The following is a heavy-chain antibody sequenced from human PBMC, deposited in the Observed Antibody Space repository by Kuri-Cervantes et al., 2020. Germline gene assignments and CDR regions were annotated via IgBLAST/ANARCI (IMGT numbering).Heavy chain of an antibody. Sequence: ASVKVSCKASGYTFTSYGISWVRQAPGQGLEWMGWISAYNGNTNYAQKLQGRVTMTTDTSTSTAYMELRSLRSDDTAVYYCASPSVATITLPYYYYGMDVWGQGTTVTVSS. J-gene: IGHJ6*02. CDR2: ISAYNGNT. CDR3: ASPSVATITLPYYYYGMDV. CDR1: GYTFTSYG. D-gene: IGHD5-12*01. V-gene: IGHV1-18*01.